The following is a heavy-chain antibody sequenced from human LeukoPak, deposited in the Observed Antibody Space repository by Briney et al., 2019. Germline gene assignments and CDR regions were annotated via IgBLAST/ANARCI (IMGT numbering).Heavy chain of an antibody. V-gene: IGHV1-2*02. D-gene: IGHD2-15*01. Sequence: ASVKVSCKASGYTFTGYYMHWVRQAPGQGLEWMGWINPNSGGTNYAQKFQGRVTMTRDTSISTAYMELSRLRSEDTAVYYCASHPCSGGSCYDYYYYYMDVWGKGTTVTVSS. CDR1: GYTFTGYY. CDR2: INPNSGGT. J-gene: IGHJ6*03. CDR3: ASHPCSGGSCYDYYYYYMDV.